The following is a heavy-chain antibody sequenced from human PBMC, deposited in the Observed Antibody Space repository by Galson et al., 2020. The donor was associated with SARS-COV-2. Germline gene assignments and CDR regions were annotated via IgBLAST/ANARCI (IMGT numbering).Heavy chain of an antibody. CDR2: IYSGGST. Sequence: GGSLRLSCAASGFTVSSNYMSWVRQAPGKGLEWVSVIYSGGSTYYADSVKGRFTISRDNSKNTLYLQMNSLRAEDTAVYYCARAGYDYVWGSYRTYYYYMDVWGKGTTVTVSS. CDR3: ARAGYDYVWGSYRTYYYYMDV. D-gene: IGHD3-16*02. CDR1: GFTVSSNY. V-gene: IGHV3-53*01. J-gene: IGHJ6*03.